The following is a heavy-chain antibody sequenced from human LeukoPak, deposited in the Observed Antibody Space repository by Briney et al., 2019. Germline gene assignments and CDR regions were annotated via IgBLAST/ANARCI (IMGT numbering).Heavy chain of an antibody. CDR2: INHGGST. CDR3: ARADSLRGFDY. CDR1: GGSFSDYY. Sequence: SETLSLTCAVYGGSFSDYYWSWIRQPPGKGLEWIGEINHGGSTNYNPSLKSRVTMSVDTSKNQFSLKLSSVTAADTAVYYCARADSLRGFDYWGQGTLVTVSS. V-gene: IGHV4-34*01. J-gene: IGHJ4*02. D-gene: IGHD3-22*01.